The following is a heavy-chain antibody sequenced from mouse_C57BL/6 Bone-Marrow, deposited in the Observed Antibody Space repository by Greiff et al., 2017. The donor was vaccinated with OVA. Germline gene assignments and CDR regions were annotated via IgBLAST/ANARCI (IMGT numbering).Heavy chain of an antibody. CDR2: IYPGSGNT. CDR1: GYTFTDYY. D-gene: IGHD2-3*01. CDR3: ARSNYDGYFAY. Sequence: QVQLQQSGAELVRPGASVKLSCKASGYTFTDYYINWVKQRPGQGLEWIERIYPGSGNTYYNEKFKGKATLTAEKSSSTAYRQLSSLTSEDSAVYFCARSNYDGYFAYWGQGTLVTVSA. J-gene: IGHJ3*01. V-gene: IGHV1-76*01.